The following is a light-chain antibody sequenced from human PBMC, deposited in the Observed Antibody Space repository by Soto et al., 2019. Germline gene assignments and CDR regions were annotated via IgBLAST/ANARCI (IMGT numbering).Light chain of an antibody. V-gene: IGKV1-5*03. CDR2: KAS. J-gene: IGKJ5*01. CDR3: QQYNRYSPYT. CDR1: QSISSR. Sequence: IQMTQSPSSLSASVGDRVTITCRASQSISSRLAWYQQKPGKAPKLLIYKASSLESGVPSRFSGSGSGTEFTLTISSLQPDDFATYYCQQYNRYSPYTFGQGTRLEIK.